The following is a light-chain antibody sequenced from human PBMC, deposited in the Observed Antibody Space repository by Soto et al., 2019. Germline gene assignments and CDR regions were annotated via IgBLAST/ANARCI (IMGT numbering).Light chain of an antibody. CDR1: SSDDGGYNY. J-gene: IGLJ1*01. Sequence: QSALTQPASVSGSPGQSINISCTGTSSDDGGYNYVSWYQHHPGKAPNLIIYDASNRPSGVSNPFSGSKSGNTDSLTISGPQPEDEAEDDCSSYTTSNTSQIVFGTGTKLTVL. CDR2: DAS. CDR3: SSYTTSNTSQIV. V-gene: IGLV2-14*03.